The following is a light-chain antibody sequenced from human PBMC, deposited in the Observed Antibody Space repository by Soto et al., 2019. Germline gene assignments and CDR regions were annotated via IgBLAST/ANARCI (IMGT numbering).Light chain of an antibody. CDR3: QARSA. CDR2: DAS. J-gene: IGKJ5*01. Sequence: ELVLTPSPGTLSLSPGESATLSGRASQSVSRYLAWYQQKPGQTPRLLIYDASNRATGIPARFSGSGSGTDLTLTISSLEPEHSAVYYCQARSAVGIGTRLEI. V-gene: IGKV3-11*01. CDR1: QSVSRY.